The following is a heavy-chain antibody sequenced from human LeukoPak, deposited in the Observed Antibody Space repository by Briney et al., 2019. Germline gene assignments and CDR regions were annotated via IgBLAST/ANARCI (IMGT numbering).Heavy chain of an antibody. Sequence: MSSETLSLTCTVSGGSTTINGYYWAWIRQPPGKGLEWIGSIYYNGNTYYNPSLKSRVTISADTSKNQFSLKLSSVTAADTAVYYCARVGLEGGYGGNFDWGQGTLVTVSS. J-gene: IGHJ4*02. D-gene: IGHD4-23*01. CDR1: GGSTTINGYY. CDR3: ARVGLEGGYGGNFD. CDR2: IYYNGNT. V-gene: IGHV4-39*01.